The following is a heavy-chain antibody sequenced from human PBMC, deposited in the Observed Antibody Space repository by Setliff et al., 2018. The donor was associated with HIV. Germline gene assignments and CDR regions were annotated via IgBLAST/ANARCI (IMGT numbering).Heavy chain of an antibody. CDR2: INAGNGNT. CDR3: ARGTGPDCSSTSCYESWFDP. CDR1: GYTFTSYA. Sequence: ASVKVSCKASGYTFTSYAMHWVRQAPGQRLEWMGWINAGNGNTEYSQKFQGRVTITRDTSASTAYMELSSLRSEDTAVYYCARGTGPDCSSTSCYESWFDPWGLGTLVTVS. V-gene: IGHV1-3*01. D-gene: IGHD2-2*01. J-gene: IGHJ5*02.